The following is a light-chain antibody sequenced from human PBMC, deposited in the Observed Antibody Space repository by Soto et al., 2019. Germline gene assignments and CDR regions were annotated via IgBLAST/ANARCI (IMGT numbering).Light chain of an antibody. CDR3: QQRYNWALIA. CDR1: QSVRTN. J-gene: IGKJ5*01. CDR2: DAS. Sequence: EIVLTQSPATLSLSPGERATLSCRASQSVRTNLAWYQQKVGQAPRLLIYDASNRATGIPARFSGSGSGTDFTLAVSSREPEGFAVYYCQQRYNWALIAVGQGTRLEMK. V-gene: IGKV3-11*01.